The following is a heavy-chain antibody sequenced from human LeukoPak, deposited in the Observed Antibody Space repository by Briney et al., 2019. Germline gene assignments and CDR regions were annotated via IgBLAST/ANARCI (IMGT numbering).Heavy chain of an antibody. CDR2: ISVSGGST. CDR1: GFTFSSYG. D-gene: IGHD3-10*01. Sequence: GGTLRLSCAASGFTFSSYGMSWVRQAPGKGLEWVSDISVSGGSTYYADSVKGRFTISRDNSKNTLYLQMNSLRAEDTAVYYCARKAGYYYGSGDYWGQGTLVTVSS. V-gene: IGHV3-23*01. J-gene: IGHJ4*02. CDR3: ARKAGYYYGSGDY.